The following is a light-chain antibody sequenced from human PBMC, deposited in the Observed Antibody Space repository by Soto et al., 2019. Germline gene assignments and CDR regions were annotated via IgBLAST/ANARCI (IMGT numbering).Light chain of an antibody. V-gene: IGKV3-20*01. CDR3: QQYGSSGT. CDR1: QSISNNY. Sequence: EIVLRQSPGTLSLSPGERATLSCRASQSISNNYLAWYKQKPDQGPRLLIYRASTRATGIPYRFSGSGSGTDFTLTISRLEPDDFAVYYCQQYGSSGTFGEGTKVDIK. CDR2: RAS. J-gene: IGKJ4*02.